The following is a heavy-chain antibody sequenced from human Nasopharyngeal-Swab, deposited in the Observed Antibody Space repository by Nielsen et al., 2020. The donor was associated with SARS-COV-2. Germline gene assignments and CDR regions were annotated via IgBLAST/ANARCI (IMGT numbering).Heavy chain of an antibody. CDR1: GLTFSSYA. J-gene: IGHJ6*02. V-gene: IGHV3-23*01. D-gene: IGHD6-19*01. Sequence: AGSLTLSCAASGLTFSSYAMSWVRQAPGKGLEWVSAISGSGGSTYYADSVKGRFTISRDNSKNTLYLQMNSLRAEDTAVYYCAKDDRRSQWLVDYYYGMDVWGQGTTVTVSS. CDR3: AKDDRRSQWLVDYYYGMDV. CDR2: ISGSGGST.